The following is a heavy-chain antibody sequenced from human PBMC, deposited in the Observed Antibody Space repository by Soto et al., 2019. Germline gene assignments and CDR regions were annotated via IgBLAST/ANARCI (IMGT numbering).Heavy chain of an antibody. CDR3: ARHYFGSGSYRFDP. D-gene: IGHD3-10*01. J-gene: IGHJ5*02. CDR2: IYYSGST. CDR1: GGSISSFGYY. Sequence: SETLSLTCTVSGGSISSFGYYWSWIRQHPGKGLEWIGYIYYSGSTYYNPSLKSRVTISVDTSKNQFSLKLSSVTAADTAVYYCARHYFGSGSYRFDPWGQGTLVTVSS. V-gene: IGHV4-31*03.